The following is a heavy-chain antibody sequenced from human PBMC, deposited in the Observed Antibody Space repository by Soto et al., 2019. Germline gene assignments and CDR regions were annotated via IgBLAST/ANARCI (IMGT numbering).Heavy chain of an antibody. J-gene: IGHJ4*02. Sequence: GGSLRLSCAASGFTFDDYAMHWVRQAPGKGLEWVSGISWNSGSIGYADSVKGRFTISRDNAKNSLYLQMNSLRAEDTALYYCAKDIAAAGEGLDYWGQGTLVTVSS. V-gene: IGHV3-9*01. CDR2: ISWNSGSI. CDR3: AKDIAAAGEGLDY. CDR1: GFTFDDYA. D-gene: IGHD6-13*01.